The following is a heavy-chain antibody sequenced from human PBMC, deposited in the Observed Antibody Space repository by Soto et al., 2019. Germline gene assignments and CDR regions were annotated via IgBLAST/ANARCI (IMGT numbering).Heavy chain of an antibody. CDR2: IYSGGST. Sequence: PGVSLRLSCAASGFTVSSNYMSWVRQAPGKGLEWVSVIYSGGSTYYADSVKGRFTISRDNSKNTLYLQMNSLRAEDTAVYYCARGPRPGIVGAFDIWAQGTMVTVSS. CDR3: ARGPRPGIVGAFDI. J-gene: IGHJ3*02. D-gene: IGHD1-26*01. V-gene: IGHV3-53*01. CDR1: GFTVSSNY.